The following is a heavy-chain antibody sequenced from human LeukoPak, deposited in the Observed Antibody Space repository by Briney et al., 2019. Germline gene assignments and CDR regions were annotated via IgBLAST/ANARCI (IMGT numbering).Heavy chain of an antibody. Sequence: SQTLSLTCTVSGGSISSGDYYWSWIRQPPGKGLEWIGYIYYSGSTNYNPSLKSRVTISVDTSKNQFSLKLSPVTAADTAVYYCARHKRYFDWSIIGPFDYWGQGTLVTVSS. D-gene: IGHD3-9*01. J-gene: IGHJ4*02. CDR2: IYYSGST. CDR3: ARHKRYFDWSIIGPFDY. CDR1: GGSISSGDYY. V-gene: IGHV4-61*08.